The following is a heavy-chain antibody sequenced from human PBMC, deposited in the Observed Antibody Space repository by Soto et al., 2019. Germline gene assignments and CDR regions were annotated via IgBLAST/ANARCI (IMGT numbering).Heavy chain of an antibody. CDR2: IYGDDAK. Sequence: QITLKESGPTLVKPTQTLTLTCTFSGFSLSTSAVGVGWSRQPPGKALAWLTVIYGDDAKRSSPSLSSRLTITKDTSKNQVVLTMTNMDPVDTARYYCAHRQRDLVGVFDSWGQGTRVTVSS. J-gene: IGHJ4*02. D-gene: IGHD2-15*01. V-gene: IGHV2-5*02. CDR3: AHRQRDLVGVFDS. CDR1: GFSLSTSAVG.